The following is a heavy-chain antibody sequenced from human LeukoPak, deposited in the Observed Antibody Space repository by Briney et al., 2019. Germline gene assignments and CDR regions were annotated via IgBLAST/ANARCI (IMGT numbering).Heavy chain of an antibody. CDR2: IYSSGST. CDR3: ARVSLVRGAPDYYFDY. Sequence: KASETLSLTCSVSGGSISSSYWSWIRQPAGKGLEWVGRIYSSGSTNYNPSLKSRVTMSVDTSKNQFSLKLSSVTAADTAVYYCARVSLVRGAPDYYFDYWGQGTLVTVSS. CDR1: GGSISSSY. V-gene: IGHV4-4*07. D-gene: IGHD3-10*01. J-gene: IGHJ4*02.